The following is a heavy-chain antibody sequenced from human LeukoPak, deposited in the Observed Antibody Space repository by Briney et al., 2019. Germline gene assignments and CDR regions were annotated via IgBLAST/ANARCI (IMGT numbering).Heavy chain of an antibody. CDR3: ARVTGEGYFDY. CDR1: GGSISSHY. Sequence: SETLSLTCTVSGGSISSHYWSWIRQPPGKGLEWIGYIYYSGSTNYNPSLKSRVTISVDTSKNQFSLKLSSVTAADTAVYYCARVTGEGYFDYWGQGTLVTVSS. V-gene: IGHV4-59*11. CDR2: IYYSGST. J-gene: IGHJ4*02. D-gene: IGHD7-27*01.